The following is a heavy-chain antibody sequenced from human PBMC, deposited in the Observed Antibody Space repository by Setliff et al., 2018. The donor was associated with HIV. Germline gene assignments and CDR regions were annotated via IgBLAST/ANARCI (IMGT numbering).Heavy chain of an antibody. V-gene: IGHV1-3*01. CDR1: GYTFSRYA. CDR2: INAGNGNT. Sequence: ASVKVSCKASGYTFSRYAMHWVRQAPGQRLEWMGWINAGNGNTKYSQKFQGRVTMTTDRSTSTAYMELRSLRSDDTAVYYCARDVGRDGYCFDHWGQGTLVTVPQ. J-gene: IGHJ4*02. D-gene: IGHD5-12*01. CDR3: ARDVGRDGYCFDH.